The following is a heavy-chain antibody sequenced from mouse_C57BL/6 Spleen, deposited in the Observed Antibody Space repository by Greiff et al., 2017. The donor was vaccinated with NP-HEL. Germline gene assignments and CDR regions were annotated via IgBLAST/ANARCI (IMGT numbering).Heavy chain of an antibody. CDR3: AIYDYDGGWYFDV. CDR1: GYTFTDYY. CDR2: INPNNGGT. D-gene: IGHD2-4*01. Sequence: EVQLQQSGPELVKPGASVKISCKASGYTFTDYYMNWVKQSHGKSLEWIGDINPNNGGTSYNQKFKGKATLTVDKSSSTAYMELSSLTSEDSAVYYCAIYDYDGGWYFDVWGTGTTVTVSS. V-gene: IGHV1-26*01. J-gene: IGHJ1*03.